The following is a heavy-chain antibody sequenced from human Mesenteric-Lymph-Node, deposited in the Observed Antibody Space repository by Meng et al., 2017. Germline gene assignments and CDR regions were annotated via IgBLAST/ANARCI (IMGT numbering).Heavy chain of an antibody. D-gene: IGHD6-19*01. CDR3: ARGTAVAGVHYYYGMDV. CDR2: INHSGST. V-gene: IGHV4-34*01. CDR1: GGSFSGYY. J-gene: IGHJ6*02. Sequence: SETLSLTCAVYGGSFSGYYWSWIRQPPGKGLEWIGEINHSGSTNYNPSLKSRVTISVDTSKNQFSLQLNSVTPEDTAVYYCARGTAVAGVHYYYGMDVWGQGTTVTVSS.